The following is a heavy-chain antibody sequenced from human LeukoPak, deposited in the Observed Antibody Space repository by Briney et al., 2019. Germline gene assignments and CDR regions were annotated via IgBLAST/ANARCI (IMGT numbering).Heavy chain of an antibody. V-gene: IGHV4-39*01. D-gene: IGHD6-13*01. CDR2: IYYSGST. CDR1: GGSISSSSYY. Sequence: SETLSLTCTVSGGSISSSSYYWGWIRQPPGKGLEWIGGIYYSGSTYYNPSLKSRVTISVDTSKNQFSLKLSSVTAADTAVYYCARHNAIAAAGKGFDPWGQGTLVTVSS. J-gene: IGHJ5*02. CDR3: ARHNAIAAAGKGFDP.